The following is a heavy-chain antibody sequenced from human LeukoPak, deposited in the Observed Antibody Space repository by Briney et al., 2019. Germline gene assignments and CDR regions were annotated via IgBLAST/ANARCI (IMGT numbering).Heavy chain of an antibody. V-gene: IGHV3-48*02. D-gene: IGHD5-24*01. J-gene: IGHJ4*02. CDR2: IRTTAEGAKYA. CDR1: GFSFTDYP. Sequence: PGGSLRLSCATAGFSFTDYPMNWVRQARGKGLEWISNIRTTAEGAKYAYYADSVKGRVTISRDDGKNTLYLHMNSLRDDVTVLFQAEDGIRDAFDYWGQGILVTVSS. CDR3: EDGIRDAFDY.